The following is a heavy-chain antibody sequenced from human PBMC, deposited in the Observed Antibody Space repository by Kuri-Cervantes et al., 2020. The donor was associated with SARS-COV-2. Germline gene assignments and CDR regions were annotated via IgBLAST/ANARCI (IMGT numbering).Heavy chain of an antibody. CDR3: ASLGDAGDLSPPFDY. Sequence: SVKVSCKASGGTFSSYAISWVRQAPGQGLEWMGGIIPIFGTANYAQKFQGRVTITADESTSTAYMELSSLRSEDTAVYYCASLGDAGDLSPPFDYWGQGTLVTVAS. CDR2: IIPIFGTA. V-gene: IGHV1-69*13. J-gene: IGHJ4*02. D-gene: IGHD3-16*01. CDR1: GGTFSSYA.